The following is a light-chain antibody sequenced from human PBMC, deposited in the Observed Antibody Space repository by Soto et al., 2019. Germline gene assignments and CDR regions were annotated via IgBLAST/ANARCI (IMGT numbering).Light chain of an antibody. Sequence: QSALTQPASVSGSPGQSITISCTGTSSDVGSYNLVSWYQQHPGKAPKLMIYEGSKRPSGVSNRFSGSRSGNTASLTISGLQAEDEADYYCCSYVGSSTPNYVFGTGTKVTVL. V-gene: IGLV2-23*01. CDR2: EGS. CDR1: SSDVGSYNL. CDR3: CSYVGSSTPNYV. J-gene: IGLJ1*01.